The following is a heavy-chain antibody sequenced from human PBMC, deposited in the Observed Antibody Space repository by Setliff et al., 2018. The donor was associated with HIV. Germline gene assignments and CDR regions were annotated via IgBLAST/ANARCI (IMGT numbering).Heavy chain of an antibody. D-gene: IGHD3-22*01. J-gene: IGHJ6*03. CDR3: ARRRSPPSGFYSKYYMDV. V-gene: IGHV4-59*08. CDR2: ISYSGST. Sequence: PSETLSLTCTVSGGSISSFFWSWIRQPPGKGLEWIGHISYSGSTNYNPSLKSRVTIPVDTSKNQFSLKLTSVTAADTAVYYCARRRSPPSGFYSKYYMDVWGKGTTVTVSS. CDR1: GGSISSFF.